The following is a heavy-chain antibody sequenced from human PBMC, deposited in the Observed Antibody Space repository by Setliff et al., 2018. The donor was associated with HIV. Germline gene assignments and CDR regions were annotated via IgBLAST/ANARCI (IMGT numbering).Heavy chain of an antibody. CDR2: IKQDESEI. CDR3: ARIYRSSWPFDACDI. J-gene: IGHJ3*02. D-gene: IGHD6-6*01. Sequence: GGSLRLSCIASGFTFSEYWMTWVRQAPGKGLEWLANIKQDESEIYYVDSVRGRFTVSRDNARNSLYLQMNSLRAEDTAIYYCARIYRSSWPFDACDIWGQGTMVTVSS. V-gene: IGHV3-7*03. CDR1: GFTFSEYW.